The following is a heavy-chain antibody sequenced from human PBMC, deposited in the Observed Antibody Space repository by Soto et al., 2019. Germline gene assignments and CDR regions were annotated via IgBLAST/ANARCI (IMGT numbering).Heavy chain of an antibody. CDR2: IYSGGSK. J-gene: IGHJ3*02. CDR1: GFTVSRNY. D-gene: IGHD3-22*01. CDR3: ARPNYYDSSGELDI. Sequence: PGGSLRLSCAASGFTVSRNYMSWVRQAPGKGLEWVSVIYSGGSKYYADSVKGRFTISRDNSENALSLQMNSLRAEDTAVYYCARPNYYDSSGELDIWGQGTMVTVSS. V-gene: IGHV3-66*01.